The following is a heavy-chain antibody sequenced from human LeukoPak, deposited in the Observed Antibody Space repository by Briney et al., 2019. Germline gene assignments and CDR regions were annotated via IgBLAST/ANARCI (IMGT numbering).Heavy chain of an antibody. CDR2: IYPGDSDT. CDR1: GYSFTSYW. Sequence: GESLKISCKGSGYSFTSYWIGWVRQMPGKGLEWMGIIYPGDSDTRYSPSFQGQVTISADKSISTAYLQWSSLKASDTAMYYCARHVLEGGYYYYYMDVWGKGTTVTVSS. CDR3: ARHVLEGGYYYYYMDV. D-gene: IGHD1-1*01. V-gene: IGHV5-51*01. J-gene: IGHJ6*03.